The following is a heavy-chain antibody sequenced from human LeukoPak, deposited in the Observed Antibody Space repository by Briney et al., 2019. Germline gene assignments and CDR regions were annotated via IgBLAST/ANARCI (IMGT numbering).Heavy chain of an antibody. CDR1: GGSISSSSYY. D-gene: IGHD2-21*01. J-gene: IGHJ5*02. Sequence: SETLSLTCTVSGGSISSSSYYWGWIRQPPGKGLEWIGSIYYSGSTYYNPSLKSRVTISVDTSKNQFSLKLSSVTAADTAVYYCARGDFVVNWFDPWGQGTLVTVSS. CDR3: ARGDFVVNWFDP. CDR2: IYYSGST. V-gene: IGHV4-39*07.